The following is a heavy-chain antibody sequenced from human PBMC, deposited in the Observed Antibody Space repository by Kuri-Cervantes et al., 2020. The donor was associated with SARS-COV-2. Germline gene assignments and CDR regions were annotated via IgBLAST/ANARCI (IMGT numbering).Heavy chain of an antibody. Sequence: GGSLRLSCTSSGFTFSDHYMDWVRQAPGKGLEWVGRSKDKANSYTTQYAASVKGRFTISRDDSKSIAYLQMNSLKTEDTAVYYCTRDPWGYFDYWGQGTLVTVSS. J-gene: IGHJ4*02. D-gene: IGHD7-27*01. CDR1: GFTFSDHY. V-gene: IGHV3-72*01. CDR2: SKDKANSYTT. CDR3: TRDPWGYFDY.